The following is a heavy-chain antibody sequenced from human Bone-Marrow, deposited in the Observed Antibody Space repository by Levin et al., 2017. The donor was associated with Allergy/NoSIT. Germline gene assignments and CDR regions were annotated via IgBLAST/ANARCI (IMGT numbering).Heavy chain of an antibody. Sequence: GESLKISCAASGFTFRSYSMNWARPAPGKGLEWVSYISDSGTTTHYADSVKGRFTISRDNARSSLYLQMNSLRAEDTAVYYCARAAPNAYDYWGQGTRVTVSS. D-gene: IGHD2-8*01. J-gene: IGHJ4*02. V-gene: IGHV3-48*04. CDR1: GFTFRSYS. CDR3: ARAAPNAYDY. CDR2: ISDSGTTT.